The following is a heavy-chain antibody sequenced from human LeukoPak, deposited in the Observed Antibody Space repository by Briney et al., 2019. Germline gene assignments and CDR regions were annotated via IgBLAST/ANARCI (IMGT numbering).Heavy chain of an antibody. CDR1: GFTFSSFE. Sequence: PGGSLRLSCVVSGFTFSSFEMNWVRQAPGKGLEWVSYISSTFAIHYADSVKGRFTISRDNARDSLYLQMYSLRDEDTAVYYCARSLSGYNTDPFFEQWGQGALVTVSS. J-gene: IGHJ4*02. D-gene: IGHD5-12*01. CDR3: ARSLSGYNTDPFFEQ. V-gene: IGHV3-48*03. CDR2: ISSTFAI.